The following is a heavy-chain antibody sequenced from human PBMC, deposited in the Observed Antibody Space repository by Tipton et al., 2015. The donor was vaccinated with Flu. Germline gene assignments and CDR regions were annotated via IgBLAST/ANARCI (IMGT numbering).Heavy chain of an antibody. Sequence: TLSLTYTVSGGSISSSSYYWGWIRQPPGKGLEWIGSIYYSGSTYYNPSLKSRVTISVDTSKNQFSLKLSSVTAADTAVYYCARDYDILTGPGAFDIWGQRTMVTVSS. CDR1: GGSISSSSYY. CDR3: ARDYDILTGPGAFDI. D-gene: IGHD3-9*01. CDR2: IYYSGST. J-gene: IGHJ3*02. V-gene: IGHV4-39*07.